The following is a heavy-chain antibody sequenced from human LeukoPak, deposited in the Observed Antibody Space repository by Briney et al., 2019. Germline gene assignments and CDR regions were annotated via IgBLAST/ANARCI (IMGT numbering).Heavy chain of an antibody. D-gene: IGHD3-10*01. CDR2: IYTSGST. Sequence: PSQTLSLTCTVSGGSISSGSYYWRWLRQPAGKGLEWIGRIYTSGSTNYNPSLKSRVTISVDTSKNQFSLKLSSVTAADTAVYYCARGTLTYYYGSGDEPDYWGQGTLVTVSS. CDR3: ARGTLTYYYGSGDEPDY. CDR1: GGSISSGSYY. J-gene: IGHJ4*02. V-gene: IGHV4-61*02.